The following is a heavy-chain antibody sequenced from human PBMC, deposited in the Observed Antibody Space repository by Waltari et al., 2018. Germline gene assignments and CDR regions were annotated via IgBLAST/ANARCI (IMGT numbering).Heavy chain of an antibody. CDR3: ARGRYGYFDV. CDR2: VSTSNMNS. Sequence: QIQLVQSGAEVKKPGAPVQVSCKASGYTFTNFAVNWVRQAPGQGLEYMGWVSTSNMNSNYEQRFQGRVTMTTDTFTSTAYLELRGLESDDTAVYYCARGRYGYFDVWGHGTMVTVSS. J-gene: IGHJ3*01. V-gene: IGHV1-18*04. D-gene: IGHD5-18*01. CDR1: GYTFTNFA.